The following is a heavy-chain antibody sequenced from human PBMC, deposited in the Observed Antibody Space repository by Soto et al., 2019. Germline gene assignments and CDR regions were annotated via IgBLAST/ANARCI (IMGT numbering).Heavy chain of an antibody. CDR2: IYPGDSDT. D-gene: IGHD3-22*01. Sequence: PGESLKISCKGSGYNFTSYWIAWVRQKPGKGLEWMGIIYPGDSDTRYSPSFQGQVTISADKSISTAFLQWSRLKASDTAIFYCARTYYNDSSDYYPFDFWGQGTLVTVSS. CDR1: GYNFTSYW. V-gene: IGHV5-51*01. CDR3: ARTYYNDSSDYYPFDF. J-gene: IGHJ4*02.